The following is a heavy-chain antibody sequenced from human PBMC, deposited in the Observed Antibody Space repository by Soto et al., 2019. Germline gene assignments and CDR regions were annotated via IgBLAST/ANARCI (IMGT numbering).Heavy chain of an antibody. D-gene: IGHD3-16*02. CDR2: INPNSAGT. Sequence: QVQLVQSGAEVKKPGASVKVSCKASGYTFTGYYMHWVRQAPGQGLEWMGWINPNSAGTNYAQKFQGRVTMTRDTSISTAYRELSRLRSDDTAVYYCARDGGMITFGGVIVSGWFDPWGQGTLVTVSS. V-gene: IGHV1-2*02. J-gene: IGHJ5*02. CDR1: GYTFTGYY. CDR3: ARDGGMITFGGVIVSGWFDP.